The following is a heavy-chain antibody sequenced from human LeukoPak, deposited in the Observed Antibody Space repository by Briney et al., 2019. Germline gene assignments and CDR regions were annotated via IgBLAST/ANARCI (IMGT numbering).Heavy chain of an antibody. Sequence: GASLQISCKGSGYSFTSYWIGWVRQMPGKGLEWMGIIYPGDSDTRYSPSFQGQVTISADKSISTAYLQWSSLKASDTAMYYCAGQGITIFGVVRAFDIWGQGTMVTVSS. D-gene: IGHD3-3*01. J-gene: IGHJ3*02. CDR3: AGQGITIFGVVRAFDI. CDR2: IYPGDSDT. V-gene: IGHV5-51*01. CDR1: GYSFTSYW.